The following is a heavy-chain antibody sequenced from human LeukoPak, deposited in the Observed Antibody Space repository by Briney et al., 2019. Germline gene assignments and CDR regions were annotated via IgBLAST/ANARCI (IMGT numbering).Heavy chain of an antibody. D-gene: IGHD5-12*01. CDR2: IIPIFGTA. CDR3: ARRTHVEMATSIPLGYFDY. Sequence: GASVKVSCKASGGTFSSYAISWVRQAPGQGLEWMGGIIPIFGTANYAQKFQGRVTITADESTSTAYMELSSLRSEDTAVYYCARRTHVEMATSIPLGYFDYWGQGTLVTVSS. CDR1: GGTFSSYA. V-gene: IGHV1-69*13. J-gene: IGHJ4*02.